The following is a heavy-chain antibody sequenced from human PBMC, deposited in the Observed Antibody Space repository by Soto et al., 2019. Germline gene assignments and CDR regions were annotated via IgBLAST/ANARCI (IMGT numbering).Heavy chain of an antibody. CDR2: IIPILGIA. Sequence: QVQLVQSGAEVKKPGSSVKVSCKASGGTFSSYTISWVRQAPGQGLEWMGRIIPILGIANYAQKFQGRVTITADKSTRTAYMELSSLRSEDTAVYYCASRVVGAYDAFDIWGQGTMVTVSS. V-gene: IGHV1-69*02. CDR3: ASRVVGAYDAFDI. CDR1: GGTFSSYT. J-gene: IGHJ3*02. D-gene: IGHD1-26*01.